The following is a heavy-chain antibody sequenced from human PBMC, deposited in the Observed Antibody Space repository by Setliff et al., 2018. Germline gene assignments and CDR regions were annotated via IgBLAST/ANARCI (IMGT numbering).Heavy chain of an antibody. Sequence: PSETLSLTCTVSGGSISTYYWSWIRQPPGKGLEFIGYVYYSGLTNYDPSLKSRVTMSVDSSKNQFSLKLSSVTAADTAVYYCARGGTYRYFDYWGQGTPVTVSS. CDR1: GGSISTYY. CDR3: ARGGTYRYFDY. CDR2: VYYSGLT. V-gene: IGHV4-59*01. J-gene: IGHJ4*02.